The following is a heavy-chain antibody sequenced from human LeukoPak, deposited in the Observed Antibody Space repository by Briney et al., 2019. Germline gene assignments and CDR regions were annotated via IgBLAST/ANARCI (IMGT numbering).Heavy chain of an antibody. J-gene: IGHJ6*02. CDR2: INHNGNVN. CDR1: GFTFSSYW. Sequence: GGSLRLSCAASGFTFSSYWMCWARQAPGKGLEWVASINHNGNVNYYVDSVKGRFTISRDNAKNSLYLQMSNLRAEDTAVYFCARGGGLDVWGQGATVTVSS. V-gene: IGHV3-7*03. CDR3: ARGGGLDV. D-gene: IGHD3-16*01.